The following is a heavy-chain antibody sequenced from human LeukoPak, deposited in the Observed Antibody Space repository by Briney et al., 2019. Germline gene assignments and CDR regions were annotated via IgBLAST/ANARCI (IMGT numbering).Heavy chain of an antibody. Sequence: PETLSLTCTVSGASITSGAYCWSWIRQHPGKGLEWIGYVCHDGGTSYNPSLKGRVTVTIDTSKNQFSLKLNSVTAADTAVFFCAKEGRDSGGYNGWFEPWGQGTLVTVSS. V-gene: IGHV4-31*03. CDR3: AKEGRDSGGYNGWFEP. D-gene: IGHD2-15*01. CDR2: VCHDGGT. J-gene: IGHJ5*02. CDR1: GASITSGAYC.